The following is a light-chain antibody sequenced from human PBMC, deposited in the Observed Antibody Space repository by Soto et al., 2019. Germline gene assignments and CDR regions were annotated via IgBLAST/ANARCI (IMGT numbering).Light chain of an antibody. CDR1: QSVSSSY. Sequence: ESVLTLCASTLYLSQGERATLSCRAIQSVSSSYLAWYQPKPGQAPRLPLYGASSRATGIPDRFSGSGSGTDFTLTISILESEDLAMYYCQQYGSPPQRTFGGGAKVDIK. V-gene: IGKV3-20*01. CDR2: GAS. J-gene: IGKJ4*01. CDR3: QQYGSPPQRT.